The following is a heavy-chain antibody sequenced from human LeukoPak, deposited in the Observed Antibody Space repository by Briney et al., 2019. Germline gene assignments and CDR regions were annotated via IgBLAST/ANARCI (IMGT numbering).Heavy chain of an antibody. CDR1: GFFFNDYA. CDR2: ISTGGGST. D-gene: IGHD1-26*01. CDR3: AKRYSGSSGLYNFDY. V-gene: IGHV3-23*01. Sequence: GGSLRLSCAASGFFFNDYAMSWVRQAPGKGLEWVSGISTGGGSTYYTDSVEGRFTISRDNSKHTLYLQMNSLRAEDTAVYYCAKRYSGSSGLYNFDYWGQGTLVTVSS. J-gene: IGHJ4*02.